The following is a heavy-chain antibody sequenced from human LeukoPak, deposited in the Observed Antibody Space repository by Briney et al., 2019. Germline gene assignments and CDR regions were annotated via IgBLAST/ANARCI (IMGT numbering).Heavy chain of an antibody. V-gene: IGHV3-30*18. CDR1: GFTFTSYA. CDR3: AKDRGGPTDS. CDR2: ISYDGSDK. Sequence: GRSLRLSCAASGFTFTSYAMHWVRQAPGKGLEWVALISYDGSDKYYADSVKGRFTISRDNSKNTLYLQMYSLRAEDRAIYYCAKDRGGPTDSWGQGTLVTVSS. J-gene: IGHJ4*02. D-gene: IGHD2-15*01.